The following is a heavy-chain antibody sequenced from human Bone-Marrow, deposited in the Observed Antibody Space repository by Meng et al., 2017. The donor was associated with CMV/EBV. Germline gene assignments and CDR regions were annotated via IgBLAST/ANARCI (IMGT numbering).Heavy chain of an antibody. J-gene: IGHJ4*02. D-gene: IGHD3-22*01. CDR3: ARDGWGNYDSSGYYNH. Sequence: FRFSASWMHWVRQAPGKGLVWVSRINTDGRSTSYADSVKGRFTISRDNAKNTLYLQMNSLRDEDTAVYYCARDGWGNYDSSGYYNHWGQGTLVTVSS. V-gene: IGHV3-74*01. CDR2: INTDGRST. CDR1: FRFSASW.